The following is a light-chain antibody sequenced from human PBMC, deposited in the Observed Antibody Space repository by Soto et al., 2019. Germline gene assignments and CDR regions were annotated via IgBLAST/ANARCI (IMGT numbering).Light chain of an antibody. CDR2: DAS. V-gene: IGKV1-5*01. Sequence: IQMAQSPSTLSSSVGDRVTLTCRASQRINAWLAWYQQKQGKAPKLLVYDASTLQSGVATRFSGSGSGTEFTLTISSLQPGDFATYYCQHYNTYPWTFGQGTKVDI. CDR1: QRINAW. J-gene: IGKJ1*01. CDR3: QHYNTYPWT.